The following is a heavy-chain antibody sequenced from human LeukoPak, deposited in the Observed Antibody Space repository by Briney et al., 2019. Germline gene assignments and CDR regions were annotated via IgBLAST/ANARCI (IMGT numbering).Heavy chain of an antibody. Sequence: GFLRLSCAASGFTFSSYEMNWVRQAPGKGLEWVSYISSSGSTIYYADSVKGRFTISRDNAKNSLYLQMNSLRAEDTAVYYCARVSGSYYFDYWGQGTLVTVSS. CDR2: ISSSGSTI. V-gene: IGHV3-48*03. CDR3: ARVSGSYYFDY. CDR1: GFTFSSYE. J-gene: IGHJ4*02. D-gene: IGHD1-26*01.